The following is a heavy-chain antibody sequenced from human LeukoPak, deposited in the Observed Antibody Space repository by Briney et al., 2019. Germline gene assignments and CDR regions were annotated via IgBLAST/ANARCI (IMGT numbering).Heavy chain of an antibody. V-gene: IGHV1-3*01. J-gene: IGHJ6*02. Sequence: GASVKVSCKASGYTFTSYAMHWVRQAPGQRLEWMGWINAGNGNTKYSQKFQGRVTITADESTSTAYMELSSLRSEDTAVYYCARGSGGTAMRITTYYYYYYGMDVWGQGTTVTVSS. CDR3: ARGSGGTAMRITTYYYYYYGMDV. D-gene: IGHD5-18*01. CDR2: INAGNGNT. CDR1: GYTFTSYA.